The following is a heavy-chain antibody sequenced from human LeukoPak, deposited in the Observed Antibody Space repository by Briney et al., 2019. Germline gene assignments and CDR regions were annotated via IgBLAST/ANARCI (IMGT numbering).Heavy chain of an antibody. CDR2: INHSGST. V-gene: IGHV4-34*01. J-gene: IGHJ5*02. Sequence: SETLSLTCAVYGGSFSGYYWSWIRQPPGKGPEWIGEINHSGSTYYNPSLKSRVTISVDTSKNQFSLKLSSVTAADTAVYYCARHGSWDVGFDPWGQGTLVTVSS. CDR1: GGSFSGYY. CDR3: ARHGSWDVGFDP. D-gene: IGHD1-26*01.